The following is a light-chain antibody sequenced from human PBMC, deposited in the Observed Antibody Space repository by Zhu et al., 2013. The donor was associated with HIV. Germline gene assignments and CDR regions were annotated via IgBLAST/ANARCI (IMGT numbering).Light chain of an antibody. CDR3: QHVNENAA. Sequence: QMTQSPSSLSASVGDRITITCRASQGVRNDLAWYQQKPGKAPKLLIYGASTLEGGVPSRFSGSGSGAEFTLTISSLQPEDFATYYCQHVNENAAFGPGTKVDV. CDR2: GAS. V-gene: IGKV1-17*01. CDR1: QGVRND. J-gene: IGKJ3*01.